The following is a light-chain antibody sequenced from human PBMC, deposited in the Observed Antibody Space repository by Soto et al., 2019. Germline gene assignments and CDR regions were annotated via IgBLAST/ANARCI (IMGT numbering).Light chain of an antibody. CDR3: QQYSNYPLT. Sequence: DIQMTQSPSTLSASIGDRVTITCRASQSITTFLAWYQQKPGKAPQILIYDASKLEPGVPSRLSGGGSGTEFTLTISSLQPDDFETYYCQQYSNYPLTFGGGTKVDNK. J-gene: IGKJ4*01. CDR1: QSITTF. V-gene: IGKV1-5*01. CDR2: DAS.